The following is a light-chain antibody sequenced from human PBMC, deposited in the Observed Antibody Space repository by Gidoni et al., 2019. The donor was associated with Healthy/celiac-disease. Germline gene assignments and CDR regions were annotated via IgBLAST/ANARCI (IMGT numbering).Light chain of an antibody. V-gene: IGKV1-39*01. Sequence: DIQMTQSPSSLSASVGDRVTITCRASQSISSYLNWYQQKPGKAPKLLIYAASSFQSGVPSRFSGNGSGTDFNLTISSLQPEDFATFHCQQRYSTPRTFGQGTKLEIK. CDR1: QSISSY. CDR3: QQRYSTPRT. J-gene: IGKJ2*01. CDR2: AAS.